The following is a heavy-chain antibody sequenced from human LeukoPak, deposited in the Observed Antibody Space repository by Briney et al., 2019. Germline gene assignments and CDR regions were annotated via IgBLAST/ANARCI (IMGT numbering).Heavy chain of an antibody. CDR1: GGSISSGGYS. D-gene: IGHD6-13*01. J-gene: IGHJ1*01. V-gene: IGHV4-30-2*01. Sequence: SQTLSLTCAVSGGSISSGGYSWSWIRQPPGKGLEWIGYIYHSGSTYYNPSLKSRVTISVDRSKNQFSLKLSSVTAADTAVYYCARSPSIAAAGTEYFQHWGQGTLVTVSS. CDR2: IYHSGST. CDR3: ARSPSIAAAGTEYFQH.